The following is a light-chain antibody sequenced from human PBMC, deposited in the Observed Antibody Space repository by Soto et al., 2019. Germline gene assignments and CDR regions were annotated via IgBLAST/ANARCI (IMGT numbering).Light chain of an antibody. CDR1: QSISTW. Sequence: DIQMTQSPSTLSASVGDRVSITCRASQSISTWVAWYQQRPGKAPKFLIYDASRLESGVPSRFSGSGSGTVFTLTRSIPQPDDFVTYYCQQYESFPRTFGQGTKVEIK. CDR2: DAS. J-gene: IGKJ1*01. CDR3: QQYESFPRT. V-gene: IGKV1-5*01.